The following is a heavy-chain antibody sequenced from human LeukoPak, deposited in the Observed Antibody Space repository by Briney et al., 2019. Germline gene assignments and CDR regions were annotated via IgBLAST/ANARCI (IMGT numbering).Heavy chain of an antibody. Sequence: PGRSLRLSCAASGFTFSSYAMHWVRQAPGKGLEWVAVISYDGSNKYYADSVKGRFTISRDNSKNTLYLQMNSLRAEDTAVYYCGRDFELTYYYDNRMDVWGQGTAVTVSS. CDR1: GFTFSSYA. CDR2: ISYDGSNK. D-gene: IGHD3-22*01. V-gene: IGHV3-30-3*01. J-gene: IGHJ6*02. CDR3: GRDFELTYYYDNRMDV.